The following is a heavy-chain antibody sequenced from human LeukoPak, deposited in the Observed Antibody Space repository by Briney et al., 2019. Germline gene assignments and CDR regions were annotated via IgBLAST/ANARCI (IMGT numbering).Heavy chain of an antibody. J-gene: IGHJ5*02. CDR3: ARMEIVIEPGADSWFDP. Sequence: GGSLRLSCAASGFSFGGYYMAWIRQAPGKGLEWVSYIGNFATTMHYADSVKGRFTISRDNAKNSLSLQMNSLRVEDTAMYYCARMEIVIEPGADSWFDPWGQGTLVTVSS. CDR2: IGNFATTM. D-gene: IGHD2-2*03. V-gene: IGHV3-11*01. CDR1: GFSFGGYY.